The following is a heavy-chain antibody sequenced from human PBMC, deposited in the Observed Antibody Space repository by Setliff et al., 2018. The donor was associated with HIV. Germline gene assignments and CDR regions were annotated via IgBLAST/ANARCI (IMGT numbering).Heavy chain of an antibody. V-gene: IGHV3-23*01. J-gene: IGHJ3*02. CDR1: GLTFSTYA. Sequence: GGSLRLSCAASGLTFSTYAMSWVRQAPGKGLEWVSVISGSGGSTYYADSVKGRFTISRDNSKNTLYLQMNSLGAEDTAVYYCARLTFPMTLVQTLGGACDIWGQGTMVTVSS. CDR2: ISGSGGST. CDR3: ARLTFPMTLVQTLGGACDI. D-gene: IGHD3-22*01.